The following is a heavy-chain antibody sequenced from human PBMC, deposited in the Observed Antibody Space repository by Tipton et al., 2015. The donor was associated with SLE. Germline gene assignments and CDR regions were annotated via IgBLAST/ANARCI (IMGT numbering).Heavy chain of an antibody. J-gene: IGHJ4*02. V-gene: IGHV4-39*07. D-gene: IGHD4-17*01. CDR3: AGGELRYGDYDFYY. Sequence: TLSLTCTVSGGSISSNTYYWAWIRQPPGKGLEWIGSIHYSGSTYDNLSLKSRVTISGDTSKNQFSLRLSSVTAADTAVYYCAGGELRYGDYDFYYWGQGSLVTVSS. CDR1: GGSISSNTYY. CDR2: IHYSGST.